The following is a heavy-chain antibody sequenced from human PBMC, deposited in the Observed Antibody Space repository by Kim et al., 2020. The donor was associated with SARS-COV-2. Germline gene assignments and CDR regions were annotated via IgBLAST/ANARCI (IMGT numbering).Heavy chain of an antibody. Sequence: SETLSLTCTVSGYSISSGYYWGWIRQPPGKGLEWIGSIYHSGSTYYNPSLKSRVTISVDTSKNQFSLKLSSVTAADTAVYYCARLGTIGYWGQGTLVTVS. V-gene: IGHV4-38-2*02. CDR3: ARLGTIGY. CDR1: GYSISSGYY. J-gene: IGHJ4*02. CDR2: IYHSGST. D-gene: IGHD2-8*01.